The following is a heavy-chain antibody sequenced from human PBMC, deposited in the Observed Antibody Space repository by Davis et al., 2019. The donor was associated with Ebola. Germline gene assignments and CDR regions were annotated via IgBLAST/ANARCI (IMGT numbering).Heavy chain of an antibody. V-gene: IGHV3-21*01. CDR2: ISRSSSHI. D-gene: IGHD3-10*01. Sequence: GGSLRLSCVVSGFTFSSYTINWVRQAPGKGLEWVSSISRSSSHIFYADSVKGRFTISRDNAKNSLYLQMNSLRAEDTAVYYCAREVLYYGSNYFDYWGQGTLVTVSS. CDR3: AREVLYYGSNYFDY. J-gene: IGHJ4*02. CDR1: GFTFSSYT.